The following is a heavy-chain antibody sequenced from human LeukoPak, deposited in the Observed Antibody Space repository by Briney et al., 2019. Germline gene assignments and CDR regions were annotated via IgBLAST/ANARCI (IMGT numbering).Heavy chain of an antibody. D-gene: IGHD3-3*01. V-gene: IGHV4-61*02. J-gene: IGHJ4*02. CDR1: GGSISSGSYY. Sequence: SETLSLTCTVSGGSISSGSYYWSWIRQPAGKGLEWIGRIYTSGSTNYNPSLKSRVTISVDTSKNQFSLKLSSVTAADTAVYYCARGHDFPFDYWGQGTLVTVSS. CDR3: ARGHDFPFDY. CDR2: IYTSGST.